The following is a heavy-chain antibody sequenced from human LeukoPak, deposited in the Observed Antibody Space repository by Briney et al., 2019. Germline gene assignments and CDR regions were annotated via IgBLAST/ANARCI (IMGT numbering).Heavy chain of an antibody. Sequence: ASGTVSCKAAGYTFTDYYMHWVRQAPGQGLEWMGLINPSDGGTTYSKKFQGRVTMTRDTSTSTVYMELSSLRSEDTAVFYCARDANWNPPYYFDYWGQGTLVT. CDR2: INPSDGGT. V-gene: IGHV1-46*01. J-gene: IGHJ4*02. CDR1: GYTFTDYY. D-gene: IGHD1-20*01. CDR3: ARDANWNPPYYFDY.